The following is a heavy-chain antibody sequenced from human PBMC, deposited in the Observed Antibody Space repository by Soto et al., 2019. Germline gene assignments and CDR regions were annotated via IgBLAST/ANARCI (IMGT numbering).Heavy chain of an antibody. CDR1: GFTFSSYS. V-gene: IGHV3-21*01. CDR2: ISSSSSYI. CDR3: ARDGPAYYYDSSPVDY. J-gene: IGHJ4*02. D-gene: IGHD3-22*01. Sequence: PGGSLRLSCAASGFTFSSYSMNWVRQAPGKGLEWVSSISSSSSYIYYADSVKGRFTISRDNAKNSLYLQMNSLRAEDTAVYYCARDGPAYYYDSSPVDYWGQGPLVTVSS.